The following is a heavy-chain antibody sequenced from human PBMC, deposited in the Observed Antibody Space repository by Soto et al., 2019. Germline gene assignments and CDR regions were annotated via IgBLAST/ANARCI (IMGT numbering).Heavy chain of an antibody. D-gene: IGHD3-10*01. Sequence: EVLLVESGGGLIQPGGSLRLSCTDSELTVSSNYMIWVRQAPGKGLEWVSLIYSDGRTLYADSVKGRFTLSRDDWKNTVYLQMNSLRADDTGVYYCARAYGAGSYFSDYWGQGTLVTVSS. J-gene: IGHJ4*02. CDR2: IYSDGRT. CDR1: ELTVSSNY. CDR3: ARAYGAGSYFSDY. V-gene: IGHV3-53*01.